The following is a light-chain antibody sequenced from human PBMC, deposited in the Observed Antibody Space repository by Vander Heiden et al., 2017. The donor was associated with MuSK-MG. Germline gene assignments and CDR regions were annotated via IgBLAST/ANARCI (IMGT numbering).Light chain of an antibody. CDR3: QQHSNWPPIT. CDR2: DAS. Sequence: EIVLPQSPATLSLSPGERATLSCRASQSVSSYLAWYQQKPGQAPRILIYDASNRATGIPARFSGSGSGTDFTLTISSREPEDFAVYYCQQHSNWPPITFGQGTQLEIK. V-gene: IGKV3-11*01. J-gene: IGKJ5*01. CDR1: QSVSSY.